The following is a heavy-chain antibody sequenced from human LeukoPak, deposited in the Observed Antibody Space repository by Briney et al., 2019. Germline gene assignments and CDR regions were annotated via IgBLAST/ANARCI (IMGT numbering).Heavy chain of an antibody. D-gene: IGHD5-18*01. CDR3: ARGRGYSYGPDVY. V-gene: IGHV1-69*05. CDR1: GGTFSSYA. Sequence: ASVKVSCKASGGTFSSYAIGWVRQAPGQGLEWMGGIIPIFGTANYAQKFQGRVTITTDESTSTAYMELSSLRSEDTAVYYCARGRGYSYGPDVYWGQGTLVTVSS. CDR2: IIPIFGTA. J-gene: IGHJ4*02.